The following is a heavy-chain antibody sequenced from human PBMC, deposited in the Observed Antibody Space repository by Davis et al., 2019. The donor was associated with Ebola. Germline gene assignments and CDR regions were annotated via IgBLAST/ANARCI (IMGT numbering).Heavy chain of an antibody. CDR1: GFTFSSYA. J-gene: IGHJ4*02. CDR2: ISPSGGST. Sequence: GESLKISCAASGFTFSSYAMSWVRQAPGKGLEWVSAISPSGGSTYYADSVKGRFIISRDNSKNTLHLQMNSLRADDTAVYYCAGGDFWSGQFDFWGQGTLITVSS. V-gene: IGHV3-23*01. CDR3: AGGDFWSGQFDF. D-gene: IGHD3-3*01.